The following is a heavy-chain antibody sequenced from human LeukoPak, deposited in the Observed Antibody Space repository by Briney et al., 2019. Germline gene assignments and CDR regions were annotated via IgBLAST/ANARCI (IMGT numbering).Heavy chain of an antibody. CDR1: GFTFSSYA. J-gene: IGHJ4*02. CDR3: AKDQAQYYYDSSGILGTGY. D-gene: IGHD3-22*01. CDR2: ISGSGGST. V-gene: IGHV3-23*01. Sequence: PGGSLRLSCAASGFTFSSYAMSWVRQAPGKGLEWVSAISGSGGSTYYADFVKGRFTISRDNSKNTLYLQMNSLRAEDTAVYYCAKDQAQYYYDSSGILGTGYWGQGTLVTVSS.